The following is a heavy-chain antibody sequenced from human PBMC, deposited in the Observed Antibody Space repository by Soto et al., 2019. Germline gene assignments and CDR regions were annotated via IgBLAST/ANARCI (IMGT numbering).Heavy chain of an antibody. D-gene: IGHD3-3*01. V-gene: IGHV3-33*01. J-gene: IGHJ4*02. Sequence: GGSLRLSCAASGFTFSSYGMHWVRQAPGKGLEWVAVIWYDGSNKYYADSVKGRFTISRDNSKNTLYLQMNSLRAEDTAVYYCARDLGLSLDYDFWSGYCFDYWGQGTLVTVSS. CDR1: GFTFSSYG. CDR2: IWYDGSNK. CDR3: ARDLGLSLDYDFWSGYCFDY.